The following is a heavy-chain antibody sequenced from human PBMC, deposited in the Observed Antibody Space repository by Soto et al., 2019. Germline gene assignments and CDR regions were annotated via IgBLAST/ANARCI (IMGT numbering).Heavy chain of an antibody. V-gene: IGHV3-48*03. CDR3: VRDVHLDY. J-gene: IGHJ4*02. CDR2: ISSGGTNK. Sequence: GGSLRLSCTASGFPFSNYEMNWVRQAPGKGLEWVSYISSGGTNKFYADSLQGRVSVSRDSHKNSLILEMDRLTVEDTAIYYCVRDVHLDYWGLGSLVTVSS. D-gene: IGHD1-1*01. CDR1: GFPFSNYE.